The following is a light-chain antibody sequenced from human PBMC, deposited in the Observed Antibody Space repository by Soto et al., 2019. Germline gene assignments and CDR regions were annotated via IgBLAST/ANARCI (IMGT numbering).Light chain of an antibody. CDR3: QQYGTSIT. CDR1: QSFSSSY. CDR2: GAS. V-gene: IGKV3-20*01. Sequence: EIVLTQSPGTLPLSPGERATLSCRASQSFSSSYLAWYQQKPGQAPRLLIYGASSRATGIPDRLSGSGTGTDFTLTISRLEPEDFAVYYCQQYGTSITFGQGTRLEI. J-gene: IGKJ5*01.